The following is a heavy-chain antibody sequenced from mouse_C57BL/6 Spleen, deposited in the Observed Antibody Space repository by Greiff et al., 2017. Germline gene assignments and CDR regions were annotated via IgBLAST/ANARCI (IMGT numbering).Heavy chain of an antibody. Sequence: VQLKQSGPGMVKPSQSLSLTCTVTGYSITSGYDWHWIRHFPGNKLEWMGYISYSGSTNYNPSLKSRISITHDTSKNHFFLKLNSVTTEDTATYYCARGYREVWYFDVWGTGTTVTVSS. J-gene: IGHJ1*03. V-gene: IGHV3-1*01. D-gene: IGHD2-14*01. CDR2: ISYSGST. CDR3: ARGYREVWYFDV. CDR1: GYSITSGYD.